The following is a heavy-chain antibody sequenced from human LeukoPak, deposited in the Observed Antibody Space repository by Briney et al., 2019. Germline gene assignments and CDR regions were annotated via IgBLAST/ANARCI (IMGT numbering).Heavy chain of an antibody. CDR3: AGFGSYYHEYSFDY. CDR1: GFTFSSYA. Sequence: GSLRLSCAASGFTFSSYAMSWVRQAPGKGLEWIGSIYYTGTTYYNPSLKNRVTISVDTSKNQFSLRLSSVTAADTAVYYCAGFGSYYHEYSFDYWGQGTLVTVSS. V-gene: IGHV4-38-2*01. CDR2: IYYTGTT. D-gene: IGHD1-26*01. J-gene: IGHJ4*02.